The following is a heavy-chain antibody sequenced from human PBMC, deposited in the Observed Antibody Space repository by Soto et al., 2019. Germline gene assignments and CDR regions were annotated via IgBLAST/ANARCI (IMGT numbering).Heavy chain of an antibody. CDR3: ARASYYGSGSFFY. CDR1: GFTFSSYS. V-gene: IGHV3-21*01. D-gene: IGHD3-10*01. J-gene: IGHJ4*02. CDR2: ISSSSSYI. Sequence: GGSLRLSCAASGFTFSSYSMNWVRQAPGKGLEWVSSISSSSSYIYYADSVKGRFTISRDNAKNSLYLQMNSLRAEDMAVYYCARASYYGSGSFFYWGQGTLVTVSS.